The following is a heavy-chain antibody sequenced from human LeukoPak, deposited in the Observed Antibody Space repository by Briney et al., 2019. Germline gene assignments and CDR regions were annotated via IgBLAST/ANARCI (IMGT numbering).Heavy chain of an antibody. CDR2: IYYSGST. CDR3: ARDFAGIDY. V-gene: IGHV4-38-2*02. CDR1: GYSISTSYY. Sequence: PSETLSLTCTVSGYSISTSYYWGWIRQPPGKGLEWIGSIYYSGSTYYNPSLKSRVTISVDTSKNQFSLKLSSVTAADTAVYYCARDFAGIDYWGQGTLVTVSS. J-gene: IGHJ4*02.